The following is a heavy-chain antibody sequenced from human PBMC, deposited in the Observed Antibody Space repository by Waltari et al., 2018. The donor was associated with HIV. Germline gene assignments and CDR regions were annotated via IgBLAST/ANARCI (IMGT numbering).Heavy chain of an antibody. D-gene: IGHD1-1*01. Sequence: QVHLLESGGGVVPPGRRLNINCAASGLNFSNSVRHWARQAPGKGLVWVARILYDGNTKHYGESMKGRFTISRDNSNKTLYLQINSLRPEDTAVYYCAKVATAWNERDPFDIWGQGTVVTVSS. CDR3: AKVATAWNERDPFDI. J-gene: IGHJ3*02. CDR1: GLNFSNSV. CDR2: ILYDGNTK. V-gene: IGHV3-30*18.